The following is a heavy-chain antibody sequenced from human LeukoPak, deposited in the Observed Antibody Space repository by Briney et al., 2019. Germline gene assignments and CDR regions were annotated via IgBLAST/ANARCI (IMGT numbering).Heavy chain of an antibody. Sequence: GGSLRLSCAASGFTFSDYYMSWIRQAPGKGLEWVSYISSSGSTIYYADSVKGRFTISRDNAKNSLYLQMNSLRAEDTAVYYCARVPLELLPYFDYWGQGTLVTVSS. CDR3: ARVPLELLPYFDY. CDR2: ISSSGSTI. D-gene: IGHD2-15*01. CDR1: GFTFSDYY. V-gene: IGHV3-11*01. J-gene: IGHJ4*02.